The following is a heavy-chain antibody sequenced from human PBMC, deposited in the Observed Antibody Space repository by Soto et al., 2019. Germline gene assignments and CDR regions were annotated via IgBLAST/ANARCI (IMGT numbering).Heavy chain of an antibody. CDR2: TYYRSKWYN. V-gene: IGHV6-1*01. J-gene: IGHJ6*02. CDR3: AREPYNWNYGYYYYYGMDV. D-gene: IGHD1-7*01. Sequence: SQTLSLTCAISGDSVSSNSAAWNWIRQSPSRGLEWLGRTYYRSKWYNDYAVSVKSRITINPDTSKNQFSLQLNSVTPEGTAVYYCAREPYNWNYGYYYYYGMDVWGQGTTVTVSS. CDR1: GDSVSSNSAA.